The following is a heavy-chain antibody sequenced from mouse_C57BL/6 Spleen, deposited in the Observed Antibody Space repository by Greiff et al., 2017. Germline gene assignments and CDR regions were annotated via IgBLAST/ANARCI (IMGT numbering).Heavy chain of an antibody. D-gene: IGHD2-5*01. CDR2: LSDGGSYT. CDR3: ASATIVTRYFDV. V-gene: IGHV5-4*03. Sequence: EVKLVESGGGLVKPGGSLKLSCAASGFTFSSYAMSWVRQTPEKRLEWVATLSDGGSYTYYPDNVKGRFTISRDNAKNNLYLQMSHLKSEDTAMYYCASATIVTRYFDVWGTGTTVTVSS. CDR1: GFTFSSYA. J-gene: IGHJ1*03.